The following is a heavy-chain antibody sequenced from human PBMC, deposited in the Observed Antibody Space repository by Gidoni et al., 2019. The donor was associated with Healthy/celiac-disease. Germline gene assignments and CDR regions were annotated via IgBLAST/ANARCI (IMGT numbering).Heavy chain of an antibody. V-gene: IGHV4-34*01. CDR1: GGSFSGYY. CDR2: INHSGST. D-gene: IGHD3-3*01. CDR3: ARGSITIFGVVMGAPFGY. J-gene: IGHJ4*02. Sequence: QVQLQQWGAGLLKPSETLSLTCAVYGGSFSGYYWSWIRPPPGKGLEWIGEINHSGSTNYNPSLKSRVTISVDTSKNQFSLKLSSVTAADTAVYYCARGSITIFGVVMGAPFGYWGQGTLVTVSS.